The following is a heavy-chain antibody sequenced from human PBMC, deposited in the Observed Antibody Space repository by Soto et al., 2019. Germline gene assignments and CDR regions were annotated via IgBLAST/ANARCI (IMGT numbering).Heavy chain of an antibody. V-gene: IGHV1-8*01. Sequence: ASVKVSCRASGYTFTSYDMNRVRLATGQGLEWMGWMNPNSGNTGYAQKFQGRVTMTRNTSISTAYMELSSLRSEDTAVYYCARDAQQRDYSYGMDAWGQGPTVTSP. D-gene: IGHD6-13*01. CDR2: MNPNSGNT. CDR1: GYTFTSYD. CDR3: ARDAQQRDYSYGMDA. J-gene: IGHJ6*02.